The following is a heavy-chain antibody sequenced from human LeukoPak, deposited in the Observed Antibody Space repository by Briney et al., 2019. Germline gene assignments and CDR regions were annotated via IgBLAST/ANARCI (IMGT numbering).Heavy chain of an antibody. Sequence: GSLRLSCAASGFTFSSYAMSWIRQPPGKGLEWIGEINHSGSTNYNPSLKSRVTISVDTSKNQFSLKLSSVTAADTAVYYCARRDVVTPFDYWGQGTLVTVSS. D-gene: IGHD3-22*01. J-gene: IGHJ4*02. CDR1: GFTFSSYA. CDR2: INHSGST. CDR3: ARRDVVTPFDY. V-gene: IGHV4-34*01.